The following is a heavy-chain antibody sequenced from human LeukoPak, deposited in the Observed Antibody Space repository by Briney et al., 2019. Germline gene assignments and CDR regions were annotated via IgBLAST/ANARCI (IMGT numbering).Heavy chain of an antibody. D-gene: IGHD3-22*01. Sequence: GGSLRLSCAVSGFIVSSNYMSWVRQAPGKGLEWVSYISTTGSTIHYADSVKGRFTISRDNAKNSLYLQMNSLRDEDTAVYYCARDRSSSGYYPFDYWGQGTLVTVSS. CDR2: ISTTGSTI. V-gene: IGHV3-48*02. CDR3: ARDRSSSGYYPFDY. CDR1: GFIVSSNY. J-gene: IGHJ4*02.